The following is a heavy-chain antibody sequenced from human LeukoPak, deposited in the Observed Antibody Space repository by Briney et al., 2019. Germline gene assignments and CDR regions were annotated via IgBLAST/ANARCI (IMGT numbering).Heavy chain of an antibody. D-gene: IGHD3-22*01. CDR1: GYTFTSNY. J-gene: IGHJ4*02. CDR2: ISAYNGNT. CDR3: ARDDPNYYDSSGYPLGH. V-gene: IGHV1-18*04. Sequence: ASVKVSCKASGYTFTSNYIHWVRQAPGQGLEWMGWISAYNGNTNYAQKLQGRVTMTTDTSTSTAYMELRSLRSDDTAVYYCARDDPNYYDSSGYPLGHWGQGTLVTVSS.